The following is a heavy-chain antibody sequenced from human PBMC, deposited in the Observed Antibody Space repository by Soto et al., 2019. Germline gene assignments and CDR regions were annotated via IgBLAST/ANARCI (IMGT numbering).Heavy chain of an antibody. CDR1: GYTFTSYA. J-gene: IGHJ5*01. D-gene: IGHD4-17*01. Sequence: ASVKVSCKASGYTFTSYAMHWVRQAPGQRLEWMGWINAGNGNTKYSQKFQGRVTITRDTSASTAYRELSSLRSEDTAVYYCARACAVITDRDSRRKRPLVTISS. CDR3: ARACAVITDRDS. V-gene: IGHV1-3*01. CDR2: INAGNGNT.